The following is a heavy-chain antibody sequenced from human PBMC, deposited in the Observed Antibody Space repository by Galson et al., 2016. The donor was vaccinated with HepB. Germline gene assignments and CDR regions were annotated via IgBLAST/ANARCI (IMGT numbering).Heavy chain of an antibody. CDR2: IYSTDEK. CDR1: GFSLSNARMG. V-gene: IGHV2-26*01. CDR3: ARIRTGTYFGWHLDL. D-gene: IGHD1-26*01. J-gene: IGHJ2*01. Sequence: PALVKPTQTLTLTCTVSGFSLSNARMGVGWIRQPPGKALEWLAHIYSTDEKLFSTSLESRLSISRYTSKSQVLLTLTNMVPVDTATYFCARIRTGTYFGWHLDLWGRGTLVTVSS.